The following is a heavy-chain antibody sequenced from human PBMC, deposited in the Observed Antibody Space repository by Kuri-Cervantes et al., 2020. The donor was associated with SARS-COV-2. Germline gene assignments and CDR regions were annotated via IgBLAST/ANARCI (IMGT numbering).Heavy chain of an antibody. V-gene: IGHV4-38-2*01. D-gene: IGHD3-9*01. J-gene: IGHJ6*02. CDR1: GYSISSGYY. CDR3: ARVPPILRYFDWLPRYYGMDV. CDR2: IYHSGST. Sequence: SETLSLTCAVSGYSISSGYYWGWIRQPPGKGLEWIGSIYHSGSTYYNPSLKSRGTISLDTSKNQFSLKLSSVTAADTAVYYCARVPPILRYFDWLPRYYGMDVWGQGTTVTVSS.